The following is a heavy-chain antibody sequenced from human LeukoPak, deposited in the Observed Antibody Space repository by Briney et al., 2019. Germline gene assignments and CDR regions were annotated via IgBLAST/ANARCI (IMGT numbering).Heavy chain of an antibody. Sequence: GGSLRLSCAASGFTFSSYWMSWVRQAPGKGLEWVANIKQDRSEKYYVDSVKGRFTLSRDNAKNSLYLQMNSLRAEDTAVYYCARDMPRNSYCSSTSCYNRRFDHWGQGTLVTVSS. V-gene: IGHV3-7*01. CDR2: IKQDRSEK. J-gene: IGHJ4*02. CDR1: GFTFSSYW. D-gene: IGHD2-2*02. CDR3: ARDMPRNSYCSSTSCYNRRFDH.